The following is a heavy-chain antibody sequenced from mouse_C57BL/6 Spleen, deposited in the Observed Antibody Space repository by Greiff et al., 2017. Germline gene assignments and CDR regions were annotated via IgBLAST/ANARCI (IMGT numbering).Heavy chain of an antibody. D-gene: IGHD2-4*01. V-gene: IGHV3-6*01. J-gene: IGHJ2*01. CDR3: ARGRLRDFDY. CDR1: GYSITSGYY. Sequence: EVKLQESGPGLVKPSQSLSLTCSVTGYSITSGYYWNWIRQFPGNKLEWMGYISYDGSNNYNPSLKNRISITRDTSKNQFFLKLNSVTTEDTATYYCARGRLRDFDYWGQGTTLTVSS. CDR2: ISYDGSN.